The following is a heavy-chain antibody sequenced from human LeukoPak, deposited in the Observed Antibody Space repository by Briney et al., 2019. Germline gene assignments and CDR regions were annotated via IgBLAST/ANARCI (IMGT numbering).Heavy chain of an antibody. D-gene: IGHD3-22*01. CDR1: GGSISSGSYY. CDR3: ARWDYYDSSGDY. Sequence: SETLSLTCTVSGGSISSGSYYWSWIQQPAGKGLEWIGRIYTSGSTNYNPSLKSRVTISVDTSKNQFSLKLSSVTAADTAVYYCARWDYYDSSGDYWGQGTLVTVSS. CDR2: IYTSGST. V-gene: IGHV4-61*02. J-gene: IGHJ4*02.